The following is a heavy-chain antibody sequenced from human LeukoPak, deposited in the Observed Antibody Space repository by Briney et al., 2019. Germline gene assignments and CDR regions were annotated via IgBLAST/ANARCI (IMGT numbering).Heavy chain of an antibody. D-gene: IGHD5-18*01. Sequence: SETLSLTCTVSGGSISSYYWSWIRQPPGKGLEWIGYIYYSGSTNYNPSLKSRVTISVDTSKNQSSLKLSSVTAADTAVYYCARVVGGYVGYIFDYWGQGTLVTVSS. V-gene: IGHV4-59*01. CDR3: ARVVGGYVGYIFDY. CDR1: GGSISSYY. J-gene: IGHJ4*02. CDR2: IYYSGST.